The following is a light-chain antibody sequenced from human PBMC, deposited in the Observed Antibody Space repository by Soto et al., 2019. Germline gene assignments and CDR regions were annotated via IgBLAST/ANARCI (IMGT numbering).Light chain of an antibody. J-gene: IGKJ1*01. V-gene: IGKV3-20*01. CDR3: QQYGSSQWT. CDR1: QSVDNGY. Sequence: EIVLTQPPGTLSLSPGERATLPCRASQSVDNGYLAWYQQKPGQAPRLLIYGASSRATGIPDRFGGSGAGTDFTLTVSRLEPEDFAVYYCQQYGSSQWTFGQGTKVDIK. CDR2: GAS.